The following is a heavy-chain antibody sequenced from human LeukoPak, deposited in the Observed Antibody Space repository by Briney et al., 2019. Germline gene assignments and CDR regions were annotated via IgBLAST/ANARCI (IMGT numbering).Heavy chain of an antibody. Sequence: GGSLRLSCAASGFTFSTYWMAWVRQAPGKGLEWVANIKEDESAKHQADSVKGRFTISRDNAQNSVYLQMSSLRGEDTAVYYCARDVGASLDDWGQGTLVTVSS. J-gene: IGHJ4*02. CDR1: GFTFSTYW. CDR2: IKEDESAK. V-gene: IGHV3-7*01. CDR3: ARDVGASLDD.